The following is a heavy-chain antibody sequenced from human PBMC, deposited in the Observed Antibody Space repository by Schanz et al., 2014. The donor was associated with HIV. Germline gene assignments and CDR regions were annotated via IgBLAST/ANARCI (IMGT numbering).Heavy chain of an antibody. D-gene: IGHD2-2*01. V-gene: IGHV4-4*07. CDR1: GGSISGHY. Sequence: QVQLQESGPGLVKPSETLSLTCTVSGGSISGHYWSWIRQPAGKGLEWIGEINQSGNTNYNPSLKSRVTMSTDTSKKQFSLRLTSVTAADTSVYYCARGGFCNSTTCYNWFDPWGQGNLVIVSS. J-gene: IGHJ5*02. CDR3: ARGGFCNSTTCYNWFDP. CDR2: INQSGNT.